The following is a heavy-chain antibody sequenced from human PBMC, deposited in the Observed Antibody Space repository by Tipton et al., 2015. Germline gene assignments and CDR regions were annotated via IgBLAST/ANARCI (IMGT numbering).Heavy chain of an antibody. CDR3: ARDFGSSGLYYFDS. J-gene: IGHJ4*02. V-gene: IGHV3-11*01. D-gene: IGHD3-22*01. Sequence: QVQLVQSGGGLVEPGGSLRLSCAASGFTFSNYYMSWIRQAPGKGLEWLSYIDSRSRTIYYTDSVKGRFTISRDNSKNSLYLQMNGLRADDTAVYYCARDFGSSGLYYFDSWGQGTLVTVSS. CDR2: IDSRSRTI. CDR1: GFTFSNYY.